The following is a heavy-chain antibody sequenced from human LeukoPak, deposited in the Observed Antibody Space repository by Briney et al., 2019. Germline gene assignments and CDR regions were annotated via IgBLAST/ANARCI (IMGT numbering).Heavy chain of an antibody. CDR1: GDSISSYY. Sequence: PSETLSLTCTVSGDSISSYYWSWIRQPPGKGLEWIGYIYYSGGTDYNPSLKSRVTISVDTSKNQFSLKLSSVTAADTAVYYCARHLSGDYAWLGYWGQGTLVTVSS. V-gene: IGHV4-59*08. CDR2: IYYSGGT. CDR3: ARHLSGDYAWLGY. J-gene: IGHJ4*02. D-gene: IGHD4-17*01.